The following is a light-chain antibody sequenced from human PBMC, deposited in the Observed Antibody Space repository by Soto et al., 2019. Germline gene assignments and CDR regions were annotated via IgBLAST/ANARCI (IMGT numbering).Light chain of an antibody. CDR3: QQYAISPLT. CDR1: QTVGRNY. V-gene: IGKV3-20*01. Sequence: EIVLTQSPGTLSLSPGERATLSCRASQTVGRNYLAWYQQKPGQTPRLLIHGASNRATGIPDRISGSGSGIDFTRSICRGEPEDCALYYCQQYAISPLTFGGGTKVEIK. CDR2: GAS. J-gene: IGKJ4*01.